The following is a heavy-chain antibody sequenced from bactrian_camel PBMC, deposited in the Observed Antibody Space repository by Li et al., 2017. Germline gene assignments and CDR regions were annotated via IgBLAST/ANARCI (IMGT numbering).Heavy chain of an antibody. D-gene: IGHD1*01. CDR3: AASSVGWSVIEY. CDR1: RFHSGFVFSTWC. V-gene: IGHV3S53*01. Sequence: QLVESGGGSVQAGGSLRLSCAASRFHSGFVFSTWCMGWFRQAPGKQREGIAVIDNDSSTEYAASVKGRFTFSRDNAKNAVYLQMKRLKPEDTALYFCAASSVGWSVIEYCGQGTQVTVS. J-gene: IGHJ4*01. CDR2: IDNDSST.